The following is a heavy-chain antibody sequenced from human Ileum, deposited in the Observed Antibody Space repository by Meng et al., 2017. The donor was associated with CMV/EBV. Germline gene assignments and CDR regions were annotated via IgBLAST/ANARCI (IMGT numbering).Heavy chain of an antibody. CDR2: IYPGDSDT. CDR3: ERTVVPAATGDAFDI. J-gene: IGHJ3*02. D-gene: IGHD2-2*01. V-gene: IGHV5-51*01. CDR1: GYSFTSYW. Sequence: GGSLRLSCKGSGYSFTSYWIGWVRQMPGKGLEWMGIIYPGDSDTRYSPSFQGQVTISADKSISTAYLQWSSLKASDTAMYYCERTVVPAATGDAFDIWVHGTMVTVSS.